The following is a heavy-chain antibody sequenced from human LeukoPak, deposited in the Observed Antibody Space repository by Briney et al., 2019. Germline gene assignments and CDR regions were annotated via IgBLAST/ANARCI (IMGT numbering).Heavy chain of an antibody. CDR3: AKDGSSGWLRNAFDI. Sequence: GGSLRLSCAASGFTFGSYAMSWVRQAPGKGLEWVSANSGSGGTTYYAASVKGRFTISRDNSRNMLYLRMNSLRAEDTAVYYCAKDGSSGWLRNAFDIWGQGTTVTVSS. J-gene: IGHJ3*02. CDR2: NSGSGGTT. CDR1: GFTFGSYA. V-gene: IGHV3-23*01. D-gene: IGHD6-19*01.